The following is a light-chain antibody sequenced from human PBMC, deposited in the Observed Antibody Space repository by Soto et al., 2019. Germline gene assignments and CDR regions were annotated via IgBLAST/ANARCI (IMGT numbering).Light chain of an antibody. Sequence: QSALTQPPSASGSPGQSVTIPCTGTSSDVGGYNYVSWFQQHPGKAPKVMIYEVSKRPSGVPDRFSGSKSGNTASLTVSGLQAEDEADYYCSSYAGRSVVFGGGTKVTVL. V-gene: IGLV2-8*01. J-gene: IGLJ2*01. CDR1: SSDVGGYNY. CDR3: SSYAGRSVV. CDR2: EVS.